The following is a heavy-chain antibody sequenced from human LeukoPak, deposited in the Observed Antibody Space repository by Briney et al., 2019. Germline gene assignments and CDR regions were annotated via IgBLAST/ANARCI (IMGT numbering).Heavy chain of an antibody. Sequence: SGPTLVNPTQTLTLTCTFSGFSLSTSGMRVSWIRQPPGKALEWLARIDWDDDKFYSTSLKTRLTISKDTSKNQVVLTMTNMDPVDTATYYCARTHSGSYSVAFDIWGQETMVTVSS. CDR3: ARTHSGSYSVAFDI. CDR1: GFSLSTSGMR. D-gene: IGHD1-26*01. J-gene: IGHJ3*02. CDR2: IDWDDDK. V-gene: IGHV2-70*04.